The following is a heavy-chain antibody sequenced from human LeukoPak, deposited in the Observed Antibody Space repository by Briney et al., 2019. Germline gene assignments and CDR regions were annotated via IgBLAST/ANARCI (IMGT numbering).Heavy chain of an antibody. CDR1: GGSISSSSYY. D-gene: IGHD1-26*01. CDR2: IYYSGST. CDR3: ARHSGIGMAQLYFDY. J-gene: IGHJ4*02. V-gene: IGHV4-39*01. Sequence: SETLSLICTVSGGSISSSSYYWGWIRQPPGKGLEWIGSIYYSGSTYYNPSHKSRVTISVDTSKNQFSLGLSSVTAADTAVYHCARHSGIGMAQLYFDYWGQGTLVTVSS.